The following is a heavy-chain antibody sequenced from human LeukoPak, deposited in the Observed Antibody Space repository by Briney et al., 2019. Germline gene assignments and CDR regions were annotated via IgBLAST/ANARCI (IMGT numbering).Heavy chain of an antibody. CDR3: AIIAAAGANWFDP. V-gene: IGHV3-74*01. D-gene: IGHD6-13*01. Sequence: GGSLRLSCAASGFTFSSYWMHWVRQAPGKGLVWVSRINSDGSSTSYADSVKGRFTISRDNAKNTLYLQMNSLRAEDTAVYYCAIIAAAGANWFDPWGQGTLVTVSS. CDR2: INSDGSST. J-gene: IGHJ5*02. CDR1: GFTFSSYW.